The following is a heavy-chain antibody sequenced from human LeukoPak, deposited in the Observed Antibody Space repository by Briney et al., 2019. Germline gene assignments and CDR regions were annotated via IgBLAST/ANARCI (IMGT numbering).Heavy chain of an antibody. D-gene: IGHD2-15*01. Sequence: KPGGSLRLSCAASGFTFSGSAMHWVRQASGKGLEWVGRIRSKANSYATAYAASVKGRFTISRDDSKHTAYLQMNSLKTEDTGVYYCTTLTRYCSGGSCYDYWGQGTLVTVSS. J-gene: IGHJ4*02. CDR1: GFTFSGSA. V-gene: IGHV3-73*01. CDR2: IRSKANSYAT. CDR3: TTLTRYCSGGSCYDY.